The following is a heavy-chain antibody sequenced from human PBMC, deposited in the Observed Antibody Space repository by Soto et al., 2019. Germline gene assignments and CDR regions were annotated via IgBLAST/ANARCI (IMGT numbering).Heavy chain of an antibody. Sequence: GGSLRLSCAASGFTFSSYAMHWVRQAPGKGLEWVAVISYDGSNKYYADSVKGRFTISRDNSKNTLYLQMNSLRAEDTAVCYCARDEVGYDILTGYPSFDYWGQGTLVTVSS. V-gene: IGHV3-30-3*01. J-gene: IGHJ4*02. D-gene: IGHD3-9*01. CDR3: ARDEVGYDILTGYPSFDY. CDR2: ISYDGSNK. CDR1: GFTFSSYA.